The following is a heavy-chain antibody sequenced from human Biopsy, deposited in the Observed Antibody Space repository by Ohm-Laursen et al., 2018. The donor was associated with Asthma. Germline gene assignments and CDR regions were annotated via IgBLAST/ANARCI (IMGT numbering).Heavy chain of an antibody. Sequence: SVKVSCKASGYTFIRDVIHWVRQAPGQRLEWLGWINACNGNTKYSQKFQGRVTITRDTSASTAYMEMSSLRSEDTAVYYSARTYYDVLTGQVIDAFAIWGQGTMVTVSS. CDR3: ARTYYDVLTGQVIDAFAI. V-gene: IGHV1-3*01. CDR1: GYTFIRDV. D-gene: IGHD3-9*01. CDR2: INACNGNT. J-gene: IGHJ3*02.